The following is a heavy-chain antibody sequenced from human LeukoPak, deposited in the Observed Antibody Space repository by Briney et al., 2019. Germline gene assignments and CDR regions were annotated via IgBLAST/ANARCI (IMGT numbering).Heavy chain of an antibody. V-gene: IGHV1-8*01. D-gene: IGHD6-13*01. J-gene: IGHJ5*02. CDR3: ARLKTVAGKNEGIDP. CDR1: GYTFTSYD. CDR2: MNPNSGNT. Sequence: ASVKVSCKASGYTFTSYDINWVRQATGQGLEWMGWMNPNSGNTGYAQKFQGRVTMTRNTSISTAYMELSSLRSEDTAVYYCARLKTVAGKNEGIDPWGQGTLVTVSS.